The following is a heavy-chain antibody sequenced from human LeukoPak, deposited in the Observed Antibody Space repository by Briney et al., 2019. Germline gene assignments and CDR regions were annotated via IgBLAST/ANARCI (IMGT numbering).Heavy chain of an antibody. CDR2: TRSKANSYAT. Sequence: AGGSLTLSCAASGFTFSGSAMHWVRQASGKGLEWLVRTRSKANSYATAYAASVNGRFTISRDDSKNTAYLQMNSLKTEDTAVYYCTWELLWGQGTLVTVS. CDR1: GFTFSGSA. J-gene: IGHJ4*02. D-gene: IGHD1-26*01. V-gene: IGHV3-73*01. CDR3: TWELL.